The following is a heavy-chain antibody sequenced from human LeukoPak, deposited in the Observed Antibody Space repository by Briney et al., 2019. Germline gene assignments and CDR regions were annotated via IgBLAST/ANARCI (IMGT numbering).Heavy chain of an antibody. D-gene: IGHD5-18*01. J-gene: IGHJ4*02. CDR2: IYYSGST. CDR1: GGSISSGDYN. CDR3: ARTDTAMVTTGFDY. Sequence: SETLSLTCAVSGGSISSGDYNWRWIRQPPGKGLEWIGYIYYSGSTYYNPSLKSRVTISVDTSKNQFSLKLSSVTAADTAVYYCARTDTAMVTTGFDYWGQGTLVTVSS. V-gene: IGHV4-30-4*01.